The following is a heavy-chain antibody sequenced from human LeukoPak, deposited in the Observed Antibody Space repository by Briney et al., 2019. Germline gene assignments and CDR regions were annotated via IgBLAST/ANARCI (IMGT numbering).Heavy chain of an antibody. CDR3: ARDTRGTYYDILTGYYKTDY. D-gene: IGHD3-9*01. CDR2: ISGYNGNT. J-gene: IGHJ4*02. Sequence: ASVKVSCKASGYSFTTYGISWVRQAPGQGLEWMGWISGYNGNTNYAQKLQGRVTMTTDTSTSTAYMELRSLRSDDTAVYYCARDTRGTYYDILTGYYKTDYWGQGTLVTVSS. CDR1: GYSFTTYG. V-gene: IGHV1-18*01.